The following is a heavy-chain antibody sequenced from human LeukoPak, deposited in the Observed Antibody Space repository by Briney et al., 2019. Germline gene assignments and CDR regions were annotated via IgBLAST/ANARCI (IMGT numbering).Heavy chain of an antibody. CDR3: ARDYSMTHAFDI. CDR2: IYSTGST. D-gene: IGHD1-26*01. Sequence: SETLSLTCTVSGGSMSDYYWSWIRQPPGKGLEWIGNIYSTGSTNYNPSLKSRVTISVDTSKNQFSLKLSSVTAADTALYYCARDYSMTHAFDIWGQGTLVTVSS. CDR1: GGSMSDYY. V-gene: IGHV4-59*01. J-gene: IGHJ3*02.